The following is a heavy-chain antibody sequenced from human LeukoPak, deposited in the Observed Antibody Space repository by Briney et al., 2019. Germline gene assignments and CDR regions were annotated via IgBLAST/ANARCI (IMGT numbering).Heavy chain of an antibody. Sequence: GGSLRLSCTASRFIFSSYALSWVRQAPGKGLEWVSAISGSGDHTYYADSVKGRFTISRDNSKNTLYLQMISLGAEDTAVYYCAKHGFSSGWPQVPSDHWGQGTLVTVSS. V-gene: IGHV3-23*01. D-gene: IGHD6-19*01. CDR2: ISGSGDHT. CDR3: AKHGFSSGWPQVPSDH. CDR1: RFIFSSYA. J-gene: IGHJ4*02.